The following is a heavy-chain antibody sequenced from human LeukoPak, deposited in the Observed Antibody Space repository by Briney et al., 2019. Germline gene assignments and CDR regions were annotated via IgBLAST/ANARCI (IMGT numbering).Heavy chain of an antibody. CDR1: GDSISSSNCY. D-gene: IGHD4-17*01. CDR2: IYFSGGT. Sequence: SETLSLTCTVSGDSISSSNCYWGWIRQPPGKGLEWIRSIYFSGGTYYNASLKSRVTISVDTSKNQFSLKLSSVTAADTAVYYCARDYGDCRGGAGGRRHDAFDIWGQGTMVTVSS. V-gene: IGHV4-39*07. CDR3: ARDYGDCRGGAGGRRHDAFDI. J-gene: IGHJ3*02.